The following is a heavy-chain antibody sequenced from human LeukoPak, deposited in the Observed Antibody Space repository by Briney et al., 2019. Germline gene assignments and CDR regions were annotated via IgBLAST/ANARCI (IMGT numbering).Heavy chain of an antibody. CDR1: GGSISSGSYH. Sequence: SETLSLTCTVSGGSISSGSYHWSWIRQPAGKGLEWIGRVYSSGSTDYNPSLKSRLSISVDTSKNQFSLELSSVTAADTAVYYCARGFAGYYFDYWGQGTLVTVSS. V-gene: IGHV4-61*02. CDR3: ARGFAGYYFDY. D-gene: IGHD1-1*01. J-gene: IGHJ4*02. CDR2: VYSSGST.